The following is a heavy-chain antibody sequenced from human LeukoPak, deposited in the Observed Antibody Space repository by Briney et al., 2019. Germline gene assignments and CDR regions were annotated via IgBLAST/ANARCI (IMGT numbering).Heavy chain of an antibody. V-gene: IGHV4-39*02. D-gene: IGHD4-17*01. CDR2: IYYSGST. J-gene: IGHJ4*02. CDR1: GGSISSSSHY. Sequence: SETLSLTCTVSGGSISSSSHYWGWIRQPPGKGLEWIGSIYYSGSTYYNPSLKSQVIISVDTSKNQFSLKLSSVTAADTAVYYCARDYGSYYFDYWGQGTLVTVSS. CDR3: ARDYGSYYFDY.